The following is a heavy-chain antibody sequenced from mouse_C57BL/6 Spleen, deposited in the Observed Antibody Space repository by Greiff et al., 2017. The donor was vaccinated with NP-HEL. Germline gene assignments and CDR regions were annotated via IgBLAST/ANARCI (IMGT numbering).Heavy chain of an antibody. CDR1: GYTFTSYG. CDR2: IYPRSGNT. D-gene: IGHD1-1*01. CDR3: ARGTTVVARGFDV. J-gene: IGHJ1*03. V-gene: IGHV1-81*01. Sequence: QVQLQQSGAELARPGASVKLSCKASGYTFTSYGISWVKQRTGQGLEWIGEIYPRSGNTYYNEKFKGKATLTADKSSSTAYMELRSLTSEDSAVYFCARGTTVVARGFDVWGTGTTVTVSS.